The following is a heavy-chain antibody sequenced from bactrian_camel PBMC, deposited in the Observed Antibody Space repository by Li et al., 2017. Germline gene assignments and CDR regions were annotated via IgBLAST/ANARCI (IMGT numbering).Heavy chain of an antibody. CDR3: LSSLGSDEGY. CDR2: INSGGGTT. V-gene: IGHV3S28*01. D-gene: IGHD5*01. Sequence: QLVESGGGLVQPGGTLRVSCAAASLAFRPYYISWVRQAPGKGLEWVSAINSGGGTTYYADSLKGRFTISRDNAKNTLYLQLNSLQTEDTAMYYCLSSLGSDEGYWGQGTQVTVS. J-gene: IGHJ4*01. CDR1: SLAFRPYY.